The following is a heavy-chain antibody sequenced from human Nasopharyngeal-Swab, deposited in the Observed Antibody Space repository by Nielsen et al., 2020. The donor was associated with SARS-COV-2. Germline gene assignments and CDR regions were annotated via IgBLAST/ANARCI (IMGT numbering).Heavy chain of an antibody. J-gene: IGHJ3*02. CDR2: IWCDGSNK. CDR1: GFTFSSYA. Sequence: GESLKISCAASGFTFSSYAMHWVRQAPGKGLEWVAAIWCDGSNKFYADSVKGRFTISRDNYKNTLYLQMNSLRAEDTAVYYYARDPSGGATRASPFDIWGQGTMVTVSS. CDR3: ARDPSGGATRASPFDI. D-gene: IGHD1-26*01. V-gene: IGHV3-33*08.